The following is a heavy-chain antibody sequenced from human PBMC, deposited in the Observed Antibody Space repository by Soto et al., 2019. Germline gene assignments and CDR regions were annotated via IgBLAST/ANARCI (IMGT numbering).Heavy chain of an antibody. V-gene: IGHV3-33*01. D-gene: IGHD3-10*01. J-gene: IGHJ4*02. CDR2: IWYDGTNK. CDR1: GFTFSSHG. Sequence: QVQLVESGGGVVQPGRSLRLSCGASGFTFSSHGMHWVRQAPGKGLEWVAVIWYDGTNKYYADSVKGRFTISRDNSRNTVSLQMNSLRVEDTAVYYCARWGDNKVLDYWGQGTLVSVSS. CDR3: ARWGDNKVLDY.